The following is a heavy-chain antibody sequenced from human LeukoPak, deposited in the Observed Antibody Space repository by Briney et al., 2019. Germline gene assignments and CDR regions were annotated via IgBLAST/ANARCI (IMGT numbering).Heavy chain of an antibody. CDR2: ISGSGGST. Sequence: GGSLRLSCAASGFTFSNYAMSWVRQAPGKGLEWVSGISGSGGSTYYADSVKGRFTISRDNSKNTLYLQVNSLRVEDTAVYYCAKDLGSGSRTGFDYWGQGTLVTVSS. D-gene: IGHD6-19*01. J-gene: IGHJ4*02. V-gene: IGHV3-23*01. CDR1: GFTFSNYA. CDR3: AKDLGSGSRTGFDY.